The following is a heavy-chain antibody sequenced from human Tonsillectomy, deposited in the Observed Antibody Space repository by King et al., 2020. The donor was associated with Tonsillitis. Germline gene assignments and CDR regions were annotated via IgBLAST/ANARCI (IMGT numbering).Heavy chain of an antibody. V-gene: IGHV3-23*04. J-gene: IGHJ1*01. CDR3: APYSSSLVQQ. Sequence: VQLVESGGGLVQPGGSLRLSCAASGFTFSSFGMSWVRQAPGKGLEWVSAFSGSSASTYYAGSVKGRFTISRDNSKNTLYLRMNSLRAEDTAIYYCAPYSSSLVQQWGQGTLVTVSS. D-gene: IGHD6-13*01. CDR1: GFTFSSFG. CDR2: FSGSSAST.